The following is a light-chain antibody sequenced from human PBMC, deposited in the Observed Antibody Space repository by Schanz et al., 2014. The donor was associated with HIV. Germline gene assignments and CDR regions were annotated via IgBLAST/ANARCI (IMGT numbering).Light chain of an antibody. CDR1: SSDVGGYNY. V-gene: IGLV2-14*01. Sequence: QSVLTQPPSASGSPGQSVTISCTGTSSDVGGYNYVSWFQHHPGEAPKIMIFEVRKRPSGVSGRFSGSKSGNTASLTISGLQAEDEADYYCSSYTNSSPWVFGGGTKLTVL. CDR3: SSYTNSSPWV. J-gene: IGLJ3*02. CDR2: EVR.